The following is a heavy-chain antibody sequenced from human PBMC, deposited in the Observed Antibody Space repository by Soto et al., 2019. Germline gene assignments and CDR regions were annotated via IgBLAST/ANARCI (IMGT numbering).Heavy chain of an antibody. J-gene: IGHJ6*02. CDR2: IYYSGST. CDR3: AREWVIPMVRSRGGYYYYGMDV. Sequence: SETLSLTCTVSGGSVSSGSYYWSWIRQPPGKGLEWIGYIYYSGSTNYNPSLKSRVTISVDTSKNQFSLKLSSVTAADTAVYYCAREWVIPMVRSRGGYYYYGMDVWGQGTTVTVSS. V-gene: IGHV4-61*01. CDR1: GGSVSSGSYY. D-gene: IGHD3-10*01.